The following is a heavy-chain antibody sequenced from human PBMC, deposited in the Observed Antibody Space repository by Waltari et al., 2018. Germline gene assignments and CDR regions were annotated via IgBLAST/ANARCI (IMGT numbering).Heavy chain of an antibody. CDR2: VSWNSDTI. J-gene: IGHJ2*01. Sequence: EVQLEESGGGLVQPGKSLRLSCVGSEFTFDDYGMHWVRQAPGKGLGGVSGVSWNSDTIAYADSVKGRFTVSRDNAKNTLYLEMNSLRAEDTALYFCARDAGVSTIRWYLDLWGRGTLVTVSS. D-gene: IGHD3-10*01. CDR1: EFTFDDYG. V-gene: IGHV3-9*01. CDR3: ARDAGVSTIRWYLDL.